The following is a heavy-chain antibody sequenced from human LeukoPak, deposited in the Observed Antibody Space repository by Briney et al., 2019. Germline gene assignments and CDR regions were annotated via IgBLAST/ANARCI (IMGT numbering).Heavy chain of an antibody. CDR1: GGSFSTYY. CDR3: ARPGGRSGLAEYFQH. J-gene: IGHJ1*01. Sequence: PSETLSLTCAVYGGSFSTYYWSWIRQPPGKGLEWVGEINHTGSTNYNPSLKSRVTISVDTSKNQFSLKLTSVTAADRAVYYCARPGGRSGLAEYFQHWGQGTLVTVSS. CDR2: INHTGST. V-gene: IGHV4-34*01. D-gene: IGHD6-19*01.